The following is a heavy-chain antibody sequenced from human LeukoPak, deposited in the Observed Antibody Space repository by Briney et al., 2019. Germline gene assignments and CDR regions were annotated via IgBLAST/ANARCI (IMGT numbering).Heavy chain of an antibody. CDR3: AKDLSSSWQKEY. D-gene: IGHD6-13*01. CDR1: GFTVRSIY. J-gene: IGHJ4*02. CDR2: ITGSGGST. Sequence: PGGSLRLSSVASGFTVRSIYMSWVRQAPGKGLEWVSGITGSGGSTYYADSVKGRFTISRDNSKNTLYLQMNSLRAEDTAVYYCAKDLSSSWQKEYWGQGTLVTVSS. V-gene: IGHV3-23*01.